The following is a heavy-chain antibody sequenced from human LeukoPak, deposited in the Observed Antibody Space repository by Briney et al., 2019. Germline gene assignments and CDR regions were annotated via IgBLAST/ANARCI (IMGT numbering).Heavy chain of an antibody. CDR1: GGSISSGDYY. CDR2: IYYSGST. CDR3: ARAPGYCTNGVCSPYYCDYMDV. V-gene: IGHV4-30-4*08. J-gene: IGHJ6*03. D-gene: IGHD2-8*01. Sequence: SETLSLTCTVSGGSISSGDYYWSWIRQPPGKGLEWIGYIYYSGSTYYNPSLKSRVTISVDTSKNQFSLKLSSVTAADTAVYYCARAPGYCTNGVCSPYYCDYMDVWGKGTTVTVSS.